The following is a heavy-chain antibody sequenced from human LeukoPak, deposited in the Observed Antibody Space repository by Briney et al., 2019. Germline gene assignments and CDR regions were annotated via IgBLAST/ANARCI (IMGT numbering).Heavy chain of an antibody. D-gene: IGHD2-15*01. V-gene: IGHV3-30*02. CDR3: ARVLRYCSGGNCYSGGLGYMDV. Sequence: GGSLRLSCAASGFTFSSYGMHWVRQAPGKGLEWVAFIRYDGSNKYYADSVKGRFTISRDNAKNSLFLQMNSLRAEDTAVYYCARVLRYCSGGNCYSGGLGYMDVWGKGTTVTISS. CDR1: GFTFSSYG. CDR2: IRYDGSNK. J-gene: IGHJ6*03.